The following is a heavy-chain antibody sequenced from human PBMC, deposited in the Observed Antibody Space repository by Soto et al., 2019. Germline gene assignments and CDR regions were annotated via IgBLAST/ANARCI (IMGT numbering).Heavy chain of an antibody. CDR1: GYTFTSYA. V-gene: IGHV1-3*01. J-gene: IGHJ4*02. Sequence: ASVKVSCKASGYTFTSYAMHWVRQAPGQRLEWMGWINAGNGNTKYSQKFQGRVTITRDTSASTAYMELSSLRSEDTAVYYCARDRGYSGYGDPFDYWGQGTLVTVSS. CDR2: INAGNGNT. CDR3: ARDRGYSGYGDPFDY. D-gene: IGHD5-12*01.